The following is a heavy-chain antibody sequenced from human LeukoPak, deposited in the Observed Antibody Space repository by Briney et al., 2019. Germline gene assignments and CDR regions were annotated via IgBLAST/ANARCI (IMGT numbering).Heavy chain of an antibody. Sequence: GGSLRLSCVASGFTFSSYGMHWVRQAPGKGLEWVAFIWYDGSNKYYADSVKGRFTISRDNSKNTLYLQMNSLRAEDTAVYYCAGGGYSSSWIIDYWGQGTLVTVSS. CDR1: GFTFSSYG. V-gene: IGHV3-33*01. CDR3: AGGGYSSSWIIDY. CDR2: IWYDGSNK. D-gene: IGHD6-13*01. J-gene: IGHJ4*02.